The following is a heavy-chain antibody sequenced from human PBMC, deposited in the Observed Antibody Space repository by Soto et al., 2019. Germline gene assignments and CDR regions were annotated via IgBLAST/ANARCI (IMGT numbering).Heavy chain of an antibody. V-gene: IGHV3-21*04. CDR1: FFLFRSYT. J-gene: IGHJ1*01. D-gene: IGHD3-3*01. CDR3: ESSTQGGASASFGE. CDR2: ISSSSSNI. Sequence: GGTLRLSCASSFFLFRSYTMAWVRQAPGPGLEWVSSISSSSSNIEYADSVKGRFSVSRDNANNSLFLQINSLRAEDTAIYYCESSTQGGASASFGERGLGTGVTVSS.